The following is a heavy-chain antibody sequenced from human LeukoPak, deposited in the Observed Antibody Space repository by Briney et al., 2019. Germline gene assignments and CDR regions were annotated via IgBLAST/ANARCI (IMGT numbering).Heavy chain of an antibody. CDR2: ISSSSSTI. V-gene: IGHV3-48*04. J-gene: IGHJ5*02. CDR3: VRSGGNKATYYWFDL. D-gene: IGHD3-16*01. CDR1: GFTFSSYS. Sequence: GGSLRLSCAASGFTFSSYSMNWVRQAPGKGLEWVSYISSSSSTIYYADSVRGRFTISRDNAKNSLYLQMNSLRAEDTALYYCVRSGGNKATYYWFDLWGQGTLVTVSS.